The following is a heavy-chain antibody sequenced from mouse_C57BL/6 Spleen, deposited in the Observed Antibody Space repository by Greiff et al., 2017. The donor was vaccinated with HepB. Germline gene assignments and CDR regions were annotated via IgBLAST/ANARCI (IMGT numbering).Heavy chain of an antibody. CDR2: IRSKSNNYAT. D-gene: IGHD2-3*01. J-gene: IGHJ4*01. V-gene: IGHV10-1*01. CDR1: GFSFNTYA. Sequence: EVQWVESGGGLVQPKGSLKLSCAASGFSFNTYAMNWVRQAPGKGLEWVARIRSKSNNYATYYADSVKDRFTISRDDSESMLYLQMNNLKTEDTAMYYCVTGGWLLDYAMDYWGQGTSVTVSS. CDR3: VTGGWLLDYAMDY.